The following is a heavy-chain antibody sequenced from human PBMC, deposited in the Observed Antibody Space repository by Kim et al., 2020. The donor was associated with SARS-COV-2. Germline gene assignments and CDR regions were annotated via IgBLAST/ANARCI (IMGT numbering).Heavy chain of an antibody. D-gene: IGHD2-15*01. CDR3: ASWCSGGSCYSNYYYYMDV. Sequence: GGSLRLSCAASGFTFSSYGMHWVRQAPGKGLEWVAVIWYDGSNKYYADSVKGRFTISRDNSKNTLYLQMNSLRAEDTAVYYCASWCSGGSCYSNYYYYMDVWGKGTTVTVSS. CDR2: IWYDGSNK. J-gene: IGHJ6*03. V-gene: IGHV3-33*01. CDR1: GFTFSSYG.